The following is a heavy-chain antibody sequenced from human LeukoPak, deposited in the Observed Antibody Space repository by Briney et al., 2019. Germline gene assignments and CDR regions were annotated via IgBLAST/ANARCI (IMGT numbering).Heavy chain of an antibody. CDR3: ARGVHSITMVRGVIRWFDY. D-gene: IGHD3-10*01. CDR1: GYTFTSYG. CDR2: FSAYNGNT. Sequence: AAVEISCKASGYTFTSYGNSRVRQAPGQGLEWMGWFSAYNGNTNYAQKIQGRVTMTTDTSTSTAYMELRSLRSDDTAVYYCARGVHSITMVRGVIRWFDYWGQGTLVTVSS. V-gene: IGHV1-18*01. J-gene: IGHJ4*02.